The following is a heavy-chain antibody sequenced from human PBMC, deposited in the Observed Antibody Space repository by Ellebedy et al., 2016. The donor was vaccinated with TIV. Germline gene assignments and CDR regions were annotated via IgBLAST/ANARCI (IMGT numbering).Heavy chain of an antibody. CDR1: GVSIRSYY. J-gene: IGHJ4*02. V-gene: IGHV4-4*08. Sequence: MPSETLSLTCTVSGVSIRSYYWTWIRQAPGKGLEWIGHIHSGGSTNYNPSLKSRVTISIDTSENQFSLKLSSVTAADTAVYYCARFLSQLAHFDYWGQGALVTVSS. CDR3: ARFLSQLAHFDY. CDR2: IHSGGST. D-gene: IGHD5-24*01.